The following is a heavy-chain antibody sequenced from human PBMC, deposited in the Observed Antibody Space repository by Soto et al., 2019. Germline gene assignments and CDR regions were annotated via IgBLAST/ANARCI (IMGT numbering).Heavy chain of an antibody. V-gene: IGHV1-18*01. CDR3: ARDNAASSSWSYYYYGMDV. J-gene: IGHJ6*02. Sequence: GAGVQVSCKAYRYTFTSYGISWVRQAPGQGLEWMGWISAYNGNTNYAQKLQGRVTMTTDTSTSTAYMELRSLRSDDTAVYYCARDNAASSSWSYYYYGMDVWGQGTTVTVSS. D-gene: IGHD6-13*01. CDR2: ISAYNGNT. CDR1: RYTFTSYG.